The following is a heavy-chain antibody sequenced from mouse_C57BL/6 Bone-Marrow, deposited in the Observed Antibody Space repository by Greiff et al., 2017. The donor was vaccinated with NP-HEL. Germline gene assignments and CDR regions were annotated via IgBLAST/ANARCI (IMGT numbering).Heavy chain of an antibody. J-gene: IGHJ2*01. CDR3: ARCDYAYFDG. D-gene: IGHD2-4*01. V-gene: IGHV7-3*01. CDR2: ISPEANGYTS. CDR1: GFTFTDYY. Sequence: EVKLLESGGGLVQPGASLSLSCAASGFTFTDYYMSWVRQPPGKALEWLGFISPEANGYTSEYSSTVKGRFTISRDNSQSILYLQMDALGAEDSATYYCARCDYAYFDGWGKGTTLTVSS.